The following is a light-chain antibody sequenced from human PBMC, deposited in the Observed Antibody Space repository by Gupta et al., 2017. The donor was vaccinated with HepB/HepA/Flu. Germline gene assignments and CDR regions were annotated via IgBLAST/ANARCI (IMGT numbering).Light chain of an antibody. CDR1: QGISSY. J-gene: IGKJ3*01. Sequence: DIQLTQSPSFLSASVGDRVTITCRASQGISSYLAWYQQKPGKAPKLLIYAASTLQSGVPSRFSGSGSGTEFTLTIRGLQPEGFATYYCQQLNSYPLFTFGPGTKVDIK. V-gene: IGKV1-9*01. CDR2: AAS. CDR3: QQLNSYPLFT.